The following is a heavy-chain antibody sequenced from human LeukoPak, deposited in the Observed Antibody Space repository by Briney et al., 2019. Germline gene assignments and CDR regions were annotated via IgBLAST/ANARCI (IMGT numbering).Heavy chain of an antibody. CDR3: ASNGILTAGYSFDC. D-gene: IGHD3-9*01. V-gene: IGHV4-39*01. Sequence: SETLSLTCTVSGGSISSSSYYWGWIRQPPGKGLEWIGSIYYSGSTYYNPSLKSRVTISVDTSKNQFSLKLSSVTAADTAVYYCASNGILTAGYSFDCWGQGTLVTVSS. CDR2: IYYSGST. CDR1: GGSISSSSYY. J-gene: IGHJ4*02.